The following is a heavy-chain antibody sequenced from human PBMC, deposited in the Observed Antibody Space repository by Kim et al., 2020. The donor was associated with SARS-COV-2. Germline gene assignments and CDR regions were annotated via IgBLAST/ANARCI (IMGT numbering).Heavy chain of an antibody. CDR1: GGSISSSSYY. V-gene: IGHV4-39*01. CDR3: ARHIVFLEWSPKDNWFDP. Sequence: SETLSLTCTVSGGSISSSSYYWGWIRQPPGKGLEWIGSIYYSGSTYYNPSLKSRVTISVDTSKNQFSLKLSSVTAADTAVYYCARHIVFLEWSPKDNWFDPWGQGTLVTGSS. D-gene: IGHD3-3*01. CDR2: IYYSGST. J-gene: IGHJ5*02.